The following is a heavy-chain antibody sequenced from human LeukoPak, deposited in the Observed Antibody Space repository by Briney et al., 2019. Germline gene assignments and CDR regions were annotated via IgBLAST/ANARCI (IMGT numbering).Heavy chain of an antibody. CDR2: ISSSSSYI. CDR3: AKTRAGYSSSWYYFDY. D-gene: IGHD6-13*01. V-gene: IGHV3-21*01. CDR1: GFTFSNYN. J-gene: IGHJ4*02. Sequence: GGSLRLSCAASGFTFSNYNMNWVRQAPGKGLEWVSSISSSSSYIYYADSVKGRFTISRDNSKNTLYLQMNSLRAEDTAVYYCAKTRAGYSSSWYYFDYWGQGTLVTVSS.